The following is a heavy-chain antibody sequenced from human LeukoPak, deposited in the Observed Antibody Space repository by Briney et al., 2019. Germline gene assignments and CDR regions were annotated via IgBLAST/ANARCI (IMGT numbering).Heavy chain of an antibody. CDR2: INHSGST. D-gene: IGHD2-15*01. Sequence: SQTLSLTCAVYGGSFSGYYRSWIRQPPGKGLEWIGEINHSGSTNYNPSLKSRVTISVDTSKNQFSLKLSSVTAADTAVYYCARGQVTDIWGQGTLVTVSS. V-gene: IGHV4-34*01. J-gene: IGHJ4*02. CDR3: ARGQVTDI. CDR1: GGSFSGYY.